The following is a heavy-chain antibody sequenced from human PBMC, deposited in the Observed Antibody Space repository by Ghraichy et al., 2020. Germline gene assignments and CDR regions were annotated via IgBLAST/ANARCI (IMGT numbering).Heavy chain of an antibody. V-gene: IGHV1-2*02. CDR2: INPNSGGT. CDR3: ALDDCSTDSCSNWFDP. J-gene: IGHJ5*02. Sequence: ASVKVSCKASEYTFTGYYIHWVRQAPGQGLEWMGWINPNSGGTNYAQKFQGRVTMTRDTSITTAYMDLSRLKSDDTAIYYCALDDCSTDSCSNWFDPWGQGTLVTVSS. D-gene: IGHD2-2*01. CDR1: EYTFTGYY.